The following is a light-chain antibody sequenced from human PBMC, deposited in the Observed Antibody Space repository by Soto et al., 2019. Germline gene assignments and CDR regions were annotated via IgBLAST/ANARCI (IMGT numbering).Light chain of an antibody. V-gene: IGKV3D-15*01. CDR1: QTVSSN. CDR2: GAS. CDR3: QQYNNWHPLT. J-gene: IGKJ5*01. Sequence: ESVLTQSTGTLSLSLAERATLSCSASQTVSSNLAWYQQTPGQPTRLIIYGASTRATGIPARFSGSGSGAEFTLTLRSLQSEDFAAYDCQQYNNWHPLTFGQGTRLEI.